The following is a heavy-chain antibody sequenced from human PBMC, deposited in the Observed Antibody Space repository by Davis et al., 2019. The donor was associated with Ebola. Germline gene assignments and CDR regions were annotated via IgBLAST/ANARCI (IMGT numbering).Heavy chain of an antibody. D-gene: IGHD3-16*01. CDR3: ARDRPLDFFFGDYYGMDV. Sequence: GASLNISCVASGFTFTTYSMSWVRQAPGKALEWVSSISSDSDYIYYADPAKGRFPISRNNAKNSLFLQMDSLRAEDTAVYYCARDRPLDFFFGDYYGMDVWGQGTTVTVS. V-gene: IGHV3-21*01. CDR2: ISSDSDYI. CDR1: GFTFTTYS. J-gene: IGHJ6*02.